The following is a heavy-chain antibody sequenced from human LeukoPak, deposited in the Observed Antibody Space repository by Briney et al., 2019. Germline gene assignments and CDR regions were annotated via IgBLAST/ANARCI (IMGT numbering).Heavy chain of an antibody. Sequence: GGSLRLSCAASGFTFSSYAMSSVRQAPGKGLEWVSAISGSGGSTYYADSVRGRFTISSDNSKNTLYLQMNSLRAEDTAVYYCAKDLGYCSSTSCFLDYWGQGTLVTVSS. CDR2: ISGSGGST. CDR3: AKDLGYCSSTSCFLDY. J-gene: IGHJ4*02. V-gene: IGHV3-23*01. D-gene: IGHD2-2*01. CDR1: GFTFSSYA.